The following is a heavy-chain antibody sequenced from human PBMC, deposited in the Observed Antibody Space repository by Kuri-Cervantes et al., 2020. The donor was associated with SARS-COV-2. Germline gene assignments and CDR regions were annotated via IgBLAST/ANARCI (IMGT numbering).Heavy chain of an antibody. Sequence: SLKISCAASGFTVSSYYMCWVRQAPGEVLWWVSLIYNGGSTYYADSLKGGFTIITDNSNNTMYIQMNSLRAEDPAVYYCASGFDYGYFFPEQSDCYYGMDVWGQGTMVTVSS. CDR2: IYNGGST. D-gene: IGHD4-17*01. CDR1: GFTVSSYY. J-gene: IGHJ6*02. CDR3: ASGFDYGYFFPEQSDCYYGMDV. V-gene: IGHV3-53*01.